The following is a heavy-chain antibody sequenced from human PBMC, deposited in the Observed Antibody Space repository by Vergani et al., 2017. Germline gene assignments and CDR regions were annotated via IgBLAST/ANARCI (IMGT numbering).Heavy chain of an antibody. CDR1: GFDFSSYI. CDR2: VSTGTKSQ. J-gene: IGHJ5*01. CDR3: ARARCIETCYMSNWLDS. D-gene: IGHD3-9*01. V-gene: IGHV3-48*01. Sequence: QLVESGGGWVQPGGSLRLSCVVSGFDFSSYIMNWVRQAPGKGLEWVSFVSTGTKSQSYAESVKGRFTISRDSAKNSLYLQMDSLRAEDTAVYYCARARCIETCYMSNWLDSWGQGTLGTVSS.